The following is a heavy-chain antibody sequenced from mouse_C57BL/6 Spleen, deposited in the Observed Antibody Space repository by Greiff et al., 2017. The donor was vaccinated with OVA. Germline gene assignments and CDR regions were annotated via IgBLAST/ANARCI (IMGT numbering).Heavy chain of an antibody. Sequence: QVQLQQSGPGLVQPSQSLSITCTVSGFSLTSYGVHWVRQSPGKGLEWLGVIWSGGSTDYNAAFISRLSISKDNSMSQGFFKMNRLQADDTALYYGARTHYYGSSGDAMDYWGQGTSGTVSS. D-gene: IGHD1-1*01. V-gene: IGHV2-2*01. CDR2: IWSGGST. CDR1: GFSLTSYG. CDR3: ARTHYYGSSGDAMDY. J-gene: IGHJ4*01.